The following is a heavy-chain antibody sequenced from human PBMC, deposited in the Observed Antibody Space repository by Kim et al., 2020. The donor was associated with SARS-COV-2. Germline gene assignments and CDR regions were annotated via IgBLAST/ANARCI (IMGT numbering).Heavy chain of an antibody. Sequence: GGSLRLSCAASGFTFSTYWMHWVRQAPGKGLEWVSRINSDGSSTSYADSVKGRFTISRDNARNTLFLQMNSLRAEDTAVYYCARVSLETSTDYWGQGILVTVSS. V-gene: IGHV3-74*01. CDR1: GFTFSTYW. CDR3: ARVSLETSTDY. CDR2: INSDGSST. J-gene: IGHJ4*02.